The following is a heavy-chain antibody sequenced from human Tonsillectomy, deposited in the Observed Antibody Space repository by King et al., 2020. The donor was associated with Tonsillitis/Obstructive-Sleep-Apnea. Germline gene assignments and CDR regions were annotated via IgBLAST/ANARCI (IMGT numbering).Heavy chain of an antibody. J-gene: IGHJ4*02. CDR3: TRDRTSNDFWSGYDLDY. Sequence: VQLVESGGGLVQPGRSLRLSCKASGFTFGDYAMSWVRQAPGKGLEWVSFIRSKAYGGTTDYAASVKGRFTISRDDSKSIAYLKMNSLKTEDTAVYYCTRDRTSNDFWSGYDLDYWGQGTLVTVSS. CDR1: GFTFGDYA. D-gene: IGHD3-3*01. CDR2: IRSKAYGGTT. V-gene: IGHV3-49*04.